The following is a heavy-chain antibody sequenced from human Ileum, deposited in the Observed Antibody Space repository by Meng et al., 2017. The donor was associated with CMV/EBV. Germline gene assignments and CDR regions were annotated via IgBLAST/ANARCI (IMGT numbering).Heavy chain of an antibody. CDR2: TWYGSKWYY. V-gene: IGHV6-1*01. CDR1: DSVSISTES. D-gene: IGHD3-10*01. CDR3: TYGWPLKY. Sequence: QVLLHQSGPGLVKPSQTLSLTCGGDSVSISTESWNWIRQSPSRGLEWLGRTWYGSKWYYEYAVSVKSRITIIPDTSQNQISLQLNSVTPDDTAVYYCTYGWPLKYWGQGSLVTVSS. J-gene: IGHJ4*02.